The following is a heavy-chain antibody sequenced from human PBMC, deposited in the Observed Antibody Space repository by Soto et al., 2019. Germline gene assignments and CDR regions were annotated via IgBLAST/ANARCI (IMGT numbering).Heavy chain of an antibody. CDR1: GYTFTRYG. D-gene: IGHD2-8*01. J-gene: IGHJ6*02. Sequence: QGHLVQSGAEVKKPGASVKVSCKASGYTFTRYGISWVRQAPGQGLEWMGWISGYKGDTNYAQKFQGRVTMTIDTSTNTAYMELRSLTSDDTAVYYCAKNGQPPYYYYGMDVWGQGTSVTVSS. CDR3: AKNGQPPYYYYGMDV. V-gene: IGHV1-18*01. CDR2: ISGYKGDT.